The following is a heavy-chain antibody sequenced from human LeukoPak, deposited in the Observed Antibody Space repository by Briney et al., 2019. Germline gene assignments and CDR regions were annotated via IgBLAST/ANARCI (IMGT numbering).Heavy chain of an antibody. CDR2: INHSGST. D-gene: IGHD6-25*01. Sequence: SETLSLTCAVYGGSFSGYYWSWIRQPPGKGLEWIGEINHSGSTNYNPSLKSRVTISVDTSKNQFSLKLSSVTAADTAVYYCARRLRRSARAPSGMDVWGQGTTVTVSS. CDR1: GGSFSGYY. V-gene: IGHV4-34*01. CDR3: ARRLRRSARAPSGMDV. J-gene: IGHJ6*02.